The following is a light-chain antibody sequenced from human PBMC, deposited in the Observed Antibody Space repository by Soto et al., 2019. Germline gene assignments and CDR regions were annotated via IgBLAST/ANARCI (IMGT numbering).Light chain of an antibody. CDR1: LSLVHSDGNIY. CDR3: QQYNNWPFS. CDR2: QVS. J-gene: IGKJ5*01. Sequence: ISCWSSLSLVHSDGNIYLIWFQQRPGQSPRRLIYQVSNRDSGVPDRFSGTGSETDFTLTISGLQSEDSAVYFCQQYNNWPFSFGQGTRLEIK. V-gene: IGKV2-30*02.